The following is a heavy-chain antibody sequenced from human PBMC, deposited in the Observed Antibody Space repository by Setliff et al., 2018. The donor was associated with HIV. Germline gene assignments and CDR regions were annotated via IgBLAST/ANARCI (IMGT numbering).Heavy chain of an antibody. Sequence: SETLSLTCTVSGGSISSYYWSWIRQPPGKGLEWIGYIYYSGSTNYNASLQSRVTISVDTSKNQFSLKLSSVTAADTAVYYCARHKSQPYYFDYWGQGTLVTVSS. CDR3: ARHKSQPYYFDY. CDR2: IYYSGST. J-gene: IGHJ4*02. V-gene: IGHV4-59*08. CDR1: GGSISSYY.